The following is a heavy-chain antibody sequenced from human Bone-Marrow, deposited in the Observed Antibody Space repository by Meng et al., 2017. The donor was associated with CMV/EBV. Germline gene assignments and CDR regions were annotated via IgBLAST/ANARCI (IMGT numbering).Heavy chain of an antibody. V-gene: IGHV1-46*01. J-gene: IGHJ4*02. Sequence: QVGGVQSGARGKKPGVSVKGSCKASGQTFTSDYMNWVRQAPGQGLEWMGIINPSGGSTSYAQKFQGRVTMTRDTSTSTVYMELSSLRSEDTAVYYCARASVGYSGYEGDYWGQGTLVTVSS. CDR2: INPSGGST. CDR1: GQTFTSDY. D-gene: IGHD5-12*01. CDR3: ARASVGYSGYEGDY.